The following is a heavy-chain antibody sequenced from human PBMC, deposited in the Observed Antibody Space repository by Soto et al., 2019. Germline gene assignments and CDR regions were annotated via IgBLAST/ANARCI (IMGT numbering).Heavy chain of an antibody. Sequence: ESGGGLVQPGGSLRLSCAASGFTFSSYVMSWVRQAPGKGLEWVSAISGSGGSTYYADSVKGRFTISRDNSKNTLYLQMNSLRAEDTAVYYCASAGIVGATTHPWGQGTLVTVSS. CDR2: ISGSGGST. D-gene: IGHD1-26*01. CDR3: ASAGIVGATTHP. V-gene: IGHV3-23*01. CDR1: GFTFSSYV. J-gene: IGHJ5*02.